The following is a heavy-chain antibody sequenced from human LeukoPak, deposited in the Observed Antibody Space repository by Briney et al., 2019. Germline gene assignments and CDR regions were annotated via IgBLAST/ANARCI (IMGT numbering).Heavy chain of an antibody. J-gene: IGHJ4*02. V-gene: IGHV3-21*01. CDR3: ARVDIVATTDDY. CDR1: GFTFSSYS. Sequence: PGGSLRLSCAASGFTFSSYSMNWVRQAPGKGLEWVSSISSSSSYIYYADSVKGRFTISRDSAKNSLYLQMNSLRAEDTAVYYCARVDIVATTDDYWGQGTLVTVSS. CDR2: ISSSSSYI. D-gene: IGHD5-12*01.